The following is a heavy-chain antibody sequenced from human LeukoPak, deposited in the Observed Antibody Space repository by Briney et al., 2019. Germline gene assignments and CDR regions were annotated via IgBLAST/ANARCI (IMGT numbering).Heavy chain of an antibody. V-gene: IGHV3-23*01. D-gene: IGHD3-22*01. Sequence: GGPLRLSCAASGFTFSSYAMSWVRQAPGKGLEWVSGISGGGDNTYYADSVKGRFTISRDNSKNTLYVQVNSLGTEDTAAYYCAKGSYYDSSGSFYFDYWGQGTLVTVSS. J-gene: IGHJ4*02. CDR1: GFTFSSYA. CDR3: AKGSYYDSSGSFYFDY. CDR2: ISGGGDNT.